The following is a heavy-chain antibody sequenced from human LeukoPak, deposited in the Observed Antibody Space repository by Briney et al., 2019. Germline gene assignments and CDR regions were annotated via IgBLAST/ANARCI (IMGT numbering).Heavy chain of an antibody. Sequence: GESLKISCKGSGYSFTNYWIGWVRQMPGKGLEWMGIIYPGDSDTRYSPSFQGQVTISADKSISAAYLQWSSLKASDTAMYYCARSYYDSSGYYSYWGQGTLVTVSS. V-gene: IGHV5-51*01. D-gene: IGHD3-22*01. CDR1: GYSFTNYW. J-gene: IGHJ4*02. CDR2: IYPGDSDT. CDR3: ARSYYDSSGYYSY.